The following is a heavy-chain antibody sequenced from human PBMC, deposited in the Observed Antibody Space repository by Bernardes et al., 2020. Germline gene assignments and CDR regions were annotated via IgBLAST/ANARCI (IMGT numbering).Heavy chain of an antibody. Sequence: ASVKVSCKASGYTFTSYDINWVRQATGQGLEWMGWMNPNSGNTGYAQKFQGRVTMTRNTSISTAYMELSSLRSEDTAVYYCARLNEYCTGGVCFYYFDYWGQGTLVTVSS. J-gene: IGHJ4*02. CDR3: ARLNEYCTGGVCFYYFDY. CDR2: MNPNSGNT. D-gene: IGHD2-8*02. CDR1: GYTFTSYD. V-gene: IGHV1-8*01.